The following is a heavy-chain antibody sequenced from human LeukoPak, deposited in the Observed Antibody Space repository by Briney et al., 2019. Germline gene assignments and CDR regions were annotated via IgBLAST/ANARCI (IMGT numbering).Heavy chain of an antibody. V-gene: IGHV4-59*08. J-gene: IGHJ4*02. CDR3: ARLGPGGFFDS. CDR1: GDSISGYS. Sequence: SETLSLTCTVSGDSISGYSWNWIRQPPGKGLEWLGYVYYSGNTNYNPSLRSRVTISVDSSKTHFSLTLDSVTAADTAVYYCARLGPGGFFDSWGQGTLVTVSS. CDR2: VYYSGNT.